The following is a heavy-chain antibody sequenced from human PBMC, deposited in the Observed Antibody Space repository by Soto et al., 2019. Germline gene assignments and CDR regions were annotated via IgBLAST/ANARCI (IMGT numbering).Heavy chain of an antibody. CDR1: GFTLSSYA. Sequence: QVQLVESGGGAVQPGRSLSLSCAASGFTLSSYAVHWVRQAPGKGLEWVAVMSFDGSKASHADSVKGRFTISRDNSKNTVSLQMTSLRVEDSAVYYCARGPPGVVPGAIGSGGMDVWGQGTTVTVSS. CDR3: ARGPPGVVPGAIGSGGMDV. CDR2: MSFDGSKA. J-gene: IGHJ6*02. V-gene: IGHV3-30*04. D-gene: IGHD2-2*01.